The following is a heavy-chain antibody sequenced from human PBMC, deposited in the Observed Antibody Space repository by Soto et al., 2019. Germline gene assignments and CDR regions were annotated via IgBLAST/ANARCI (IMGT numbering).Heavy chain of an antibody. CDR1: GGSISSYY. D-gene: IGHD2-15*01. J-gene: IGHJ3*02. V-gene: IGHV4-4*07. Sequence: QVQLQESGARLVKPSETLSLTCTVSGGSISSYYWRWIRQPAGKGLEWTGRIYTSGCTNYNPALESRVTLSEDTTKNHYSLKLSSGTAADAAVYYCAGVVDSDAFDIWGQGTMVTVSS. CDR2: IYTSGCT. CDR3: AGVVDSDAFDI.